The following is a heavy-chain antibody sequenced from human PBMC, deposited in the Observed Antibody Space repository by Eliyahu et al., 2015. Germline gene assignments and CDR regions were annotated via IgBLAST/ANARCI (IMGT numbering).Heavy chain of an antibody. CDR3: AGGIGESFYDLDY. CDR2: INAGNDKT. CDR1: GYTFTTYA. V-gene: IGHV1-3*01. D-gene: IGHD1-26*01. J-gene: IGHJ4*02. Sequence: QVQLVQCGAXVKXXGASVKVSCKASGYTFTTYAIHWVRQAPGQRLEWMGWINAGNDKTKYSQKFQGRVTITRDTSASTAYMELSSLRSEDTAVYHCAGGIGESFYDLDYWGRGTLV.